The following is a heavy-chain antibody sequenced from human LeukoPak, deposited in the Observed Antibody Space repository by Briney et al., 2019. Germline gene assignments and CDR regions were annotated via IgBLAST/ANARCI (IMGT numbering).Heavy chain of an antibody. D-gene: IGHD4/OR15-4a*01. CDR1: GFTFSDYY. CDR2: IHSRGSTT. Sequence: GGSLRLSCAASGFTFSDYYMSWIRQAPGKGLEWISYIHSRGSTTYYADSVKGRFTISRDNAKNSLFLQMNSLRVEDTAVYYCASGDYGDPPLNYWGQGTLVTVSS. J-gene: IGHJ4*02. V-gene: IGHV3-11*01. CDR3: ASGDYGDPPLNY.